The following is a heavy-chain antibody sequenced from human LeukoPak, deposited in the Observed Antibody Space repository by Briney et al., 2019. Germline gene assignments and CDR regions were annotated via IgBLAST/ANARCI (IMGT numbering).Heavy chain of an antibody. D-gene: IGHD3-22*01. CDR3: ARRDYYDSSGYFDDAFDI. CDR1: GGTFSSYA. J-gene: IGHJ3*02. Sequence: GASVKVSCKASGGTFSSYAISWVRQAPGQGLERMGGIIPIFGTANYAQKFQGRVTITADKSTSTAYMELSSLRSEDTAVYYCARRDYYDSSGYFDDAFDIWGQGTMVTVSS. CDR2: IIPIFGTA. V-gene: IGHV1-69*06.